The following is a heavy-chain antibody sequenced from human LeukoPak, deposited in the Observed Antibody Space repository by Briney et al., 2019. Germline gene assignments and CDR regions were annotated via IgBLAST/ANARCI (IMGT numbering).Heavy chain of an antibody. CDR1: GFTFSNYW. CDR3: ATKLPAAGRGFDY. Sequence: GGSLRLSCAASGFTFSNYWMSWVRQAPGKGLGWVAYIKQDGSEKYYVDSVKGRFTISRDSAKNSLFLQMNSLRAEDTAVYYCATKLPAAGRGFDYWGQGTLVTVSS. D-gene: IGHD6-13*01. V-gene: IGHV3-7*03. CDR2: IKQDGSEK. J-gene: IGHJ4*02.